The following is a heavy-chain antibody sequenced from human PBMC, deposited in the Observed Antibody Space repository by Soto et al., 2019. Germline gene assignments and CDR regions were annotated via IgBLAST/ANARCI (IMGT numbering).Heavy chain of an antibody. Sequence: PSETLSLTCAVYGGSFSGYYWSWIRQPPGKGLEWIGEINHSGSTNYNPSLKSRVTISVDTSKNQFSLKLSSVTAADTAVYYCARKMYYYGSGSYFGYWGQGTLVTVSS. CDR1: GGSFSGYY. D-gene: IGHD3-10*01. CDR3: ARKMYYYGSGSYFGY. V-gene: IGHV4-34*01. CDR2: INHSGST. J-gene: IGHJ4*02.